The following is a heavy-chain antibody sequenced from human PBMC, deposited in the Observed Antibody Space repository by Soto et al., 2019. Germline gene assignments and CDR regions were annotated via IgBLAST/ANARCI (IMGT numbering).Heavy chain of an antibody. Sequence: EVQLVESGGSLVQPGGSLRISCAVSGFTFSSYWMSWVRQAPGKGLEWVATIKQGGSEKYYVDSVRGRFTISGDNAENSMFLQMNRLSAEDTAVYFCVRDVGYDYVNWGQGTLVTVSS. J-gene: IGHJ4*02. V-gene: IGHV3-7*01. CDR2: IKQGGSEK. D-gene: IGHD5-12*01. CDR3: VRDVGYDYVN. CDR1: GFTFSSYW.